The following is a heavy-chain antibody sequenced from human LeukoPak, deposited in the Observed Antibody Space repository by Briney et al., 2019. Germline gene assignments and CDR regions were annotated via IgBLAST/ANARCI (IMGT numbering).Heavy chain of an antibody. CDR3: TRVGYIDEGIDY. Sequence: GGSLRLSCVASGFPFSSYWMTWVRQAPGKGLEWVANIKQDGSKKSYVDSVKGRFTISRDNAKNSLYLRMNSLRAGDTAIYYCTRVGYIDEGIDYWGQGTLVTVSS. D-gene: IGHD5-24*01. CDR2: IKQDGSKK. J-gene: IGHJ4*02. CDR1: GFPFSSYW. V-gene: IGHV3-7*04.